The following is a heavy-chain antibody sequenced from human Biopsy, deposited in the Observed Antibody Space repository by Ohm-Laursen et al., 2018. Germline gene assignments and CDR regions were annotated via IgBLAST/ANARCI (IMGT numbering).Heavy chain of an antibody. Sequence: SVKVSCKASGYTFAGYYLHWVRQAPGHGLEWMGWINPNSGNANYAQSFQGRLTVTRDMSISTAYMELTSLTFDDTAIYYCARVPAYPSIDGYYGLDLWGQGTTVIVSS. V-gene: IGHV1-2*02. D-gene: IGHD3-9*01. CDR2: INPNSGNA. CDR1: GYTFAGYY. CDR3: ARVPAYPSIDGYYGLDL. J-gene: IGHJ6*02.